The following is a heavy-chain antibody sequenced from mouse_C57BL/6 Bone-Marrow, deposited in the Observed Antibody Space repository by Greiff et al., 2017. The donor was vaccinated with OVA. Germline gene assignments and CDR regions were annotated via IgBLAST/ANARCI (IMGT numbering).Heavy chain of an antibody. D-gene: IGHD2-4*01. V-gene: IGHV8-8*01. Sequence: ESGPGILQPSQTLSLTCPFSGFSLSTFGMGVGWIRQPSGKGLEWLAHIWWDDDKYYNPALKSRLTISKDTSKNQVFLKIANVDTADTATYYCARIRYDYVLGFDVWGTGTTVTVSS. CDR1: GFSLSTFGMG. J-gene: IGHJ1*03. CDR3: ARIRYDYVLGFDV. CDR2: IWWDDDK.